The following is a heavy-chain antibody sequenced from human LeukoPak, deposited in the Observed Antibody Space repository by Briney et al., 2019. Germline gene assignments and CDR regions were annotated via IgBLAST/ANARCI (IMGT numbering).Heavy chain of an antibody. CDR3: ARATRPGFDP. J-gene: IGHJ5*02. D-gene: IGHD2-15*01. V-gene: IGHV3-48*01. Sequence: AGGSLRLSCGASGLTLSTYSMNWVRQAPGKGLEWVSYISSDSGARYYEDSVKGRFTISREHAKNSLYLQMTSLRAEDTAVYYCARATRPGFDPWGQGTLVTVSS. CDR2: ISSDSGAR. CDR1: GLTLSTYS.